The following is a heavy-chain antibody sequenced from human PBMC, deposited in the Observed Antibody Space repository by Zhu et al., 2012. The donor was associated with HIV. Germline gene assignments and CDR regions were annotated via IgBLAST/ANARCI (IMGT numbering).Heavy chain of an antibody. J-gene: IGHJ2*01. Sequence: VELLESGGNLVQPGGSLRLSCSVSGFKFTDYAMSWVRQVPGKGLEWVSAISGSGDDTQYADSVRGRFTISRDNSKNMVYLQMSGLRGEDTAVYYCAKLTHSGLLNNWYFDLVGPWRPWSLSP. CDR3: AKLTHSGLLNNWYFDL. CDR1: GFKFTDYA. CDR2: ISGSGDDT. V-gene: IGHV3-23*01. D-gene: IGHD3-9*01.